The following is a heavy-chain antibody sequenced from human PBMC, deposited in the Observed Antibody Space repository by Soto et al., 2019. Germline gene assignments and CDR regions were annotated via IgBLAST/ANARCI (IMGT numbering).Heavy chain of an antibody. Sequence: QVPLVQSGAEVKKPGASVKVSCKASGYTFTSYAMHWVRQAPGQRLEWMGWINAGNGNTKYSQKFQGRVTITRDTSASTAYMELSSMRSEDTAVYYCAREELVVVAATSYYYYGMDVWGQGTTVTVSS. CDR2: INAGNGNT. CDR3: AREELVVVAATSYYYYGMDV. D-gene: IGHD2-15*01. J-gene: IGHJ6*02. CDR1: GYTFTSYA. V-gene: IGHV1-3*01.